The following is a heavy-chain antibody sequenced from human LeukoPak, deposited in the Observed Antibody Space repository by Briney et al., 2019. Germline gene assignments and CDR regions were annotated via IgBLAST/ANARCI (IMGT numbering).Heavy chain of an antibody. Sequence: SETLSLTCTVSAGSISSSSYYWGWIRQPPGKGLEWIGSIYYSGSTYYNPSLKSRVTISVDTSKNQFSLKLSSVTAADTAVYYCARHRLSYGRMYYMDVWGKGTTVTVSS. CDR2: IYYSGST. CDR1: AGSISSSSYY. CDR3: ARHRLSYGRMYYMDV. D-gene: IGHD5-18*01. V-gene: IGHV4-39*01. J-gene: IGHJ6*03.